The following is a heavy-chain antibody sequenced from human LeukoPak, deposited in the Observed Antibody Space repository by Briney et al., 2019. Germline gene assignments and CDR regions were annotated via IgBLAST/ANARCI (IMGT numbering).Heavy chain of an antibody. Sequence: SDTLSLTCGVSGYSISSGSWWGWIRQPPGKGLEWIGYIYYSGDIYYNPSLKSRVTMSVDTSTNQFSLKLSSVTAVDTAVYYCASVNVRGAPTRVDYWGQGTLVTVSS. CDR2: IYYSGDI. D-gene: IGHD3-10*02. CDR1: GYSISSGSW. J-gene: IGHJ4*02. V-gene: IGHV4-28*05. CDR3: ASVNVRGAPTRVDY.